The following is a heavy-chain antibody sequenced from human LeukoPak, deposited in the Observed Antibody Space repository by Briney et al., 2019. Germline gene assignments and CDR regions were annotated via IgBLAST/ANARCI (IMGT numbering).Heavy chain of an antibody. J-gene: IGHJ4*02. Sequence: PGGSLRLSCAASVFTFEVFATHWVRPAPGRGLEWVSSISSSSSYIYYADSVKGRFTISRDNAKNSLYLQMNSLRAEDTALYYCARVPVGGGRKFDYWGQGTLVTVSS. CDR3: ARVPVGGGRKFDY. CDR2: ISSSSSYI. D-gene: IGHD3-16*01. CDR1: VFTFEVFA. V-gene: IGHV3-21*04.